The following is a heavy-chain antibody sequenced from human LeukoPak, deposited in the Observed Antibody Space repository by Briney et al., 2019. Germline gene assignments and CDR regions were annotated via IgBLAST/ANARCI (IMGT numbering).Heavy chain of an antibody. Sequence: GASVKVSCKASGYTFTGYYMHWVRQAPGQGLEWMGWINPNSGGTNYAQKVQGRVTMTRDTFISTAYMELSRLRSDDTAVYYCARDLPEIKLLWFGEAHAFDIWGQGTMVTVSS. V-gene: IGHV1-2*02. CDR1: GYTFTGYY. J-gene: IGHJ3*02. D-gene: IGHD3-10*01. CDR2: INPNSGGT. CDR3: ARDLPEIKLLWFGEAHAFDI.